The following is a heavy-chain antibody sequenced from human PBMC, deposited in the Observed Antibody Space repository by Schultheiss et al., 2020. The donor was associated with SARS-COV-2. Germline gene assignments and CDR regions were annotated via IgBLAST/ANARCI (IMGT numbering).Heavy chain of an antibody. V-gene: IGHV4-4*07. Sequence: SQTLSLTCAVYGGSFSSYYWSWIRQPAGKGLEWIGRIYTSGSTNYNPSLKSRVTMSVDTSKNQFSLKLSSVTAADTAVYYCARDQAHGGFDYWGQGTLVTVAS. J-gene: IGHJ4*02. CDR3: ARDQAHGGFDY. CDR2: IYTSGST. CDR1: GGSFSSYY.